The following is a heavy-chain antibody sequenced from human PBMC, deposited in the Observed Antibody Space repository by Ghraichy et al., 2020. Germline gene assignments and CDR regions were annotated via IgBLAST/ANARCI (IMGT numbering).Heavy chain of an antibody. CDR1: GYSFTSYW. D-gene: IGHD5-24*01. CDR3: ARRLRDSELLAFDI. J-gene: IGHJ3*02. V-gene: IGHV5-51*01. Sequence: GESLNISCKGSGYSFTSYWIGWVRQMPGKGLEWMGIIYPGDSDTRYSPSFQGQVIISADKSISTAYLQWSSLKASDTAMYYCARRLRDSELLAFDIWGQGTMVTVSS. CDR2: IYPGDSDT.